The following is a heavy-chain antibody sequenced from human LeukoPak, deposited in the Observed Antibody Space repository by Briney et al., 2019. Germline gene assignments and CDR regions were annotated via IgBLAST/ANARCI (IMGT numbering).Heavy chain of an antibody. J-gene: IGHJ4*02. CDR3: EKLGRRFLEWSDIDY. CDR1: GFTFSSYG. CDR2: IRYDGSNK. D-gene: IGHD3-3*01. Sequence: PGGSLRLSCAASGFTFSSYGMHWVRQAPGKGLEWVAFIRYDGSNKYYADSVKGRFTISRDNSKNTLYLQMNSLRAEDTAVYYCEKLGRRFLEWSDIDYWGQGTLVTVSS. V-gene: IGHV3-30*02.